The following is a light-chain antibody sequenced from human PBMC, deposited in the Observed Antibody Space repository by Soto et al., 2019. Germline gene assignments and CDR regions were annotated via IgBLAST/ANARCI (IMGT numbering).Light chain of an antibody. CDR1: QRISSW. V-gene: IGKV1-5*03. CDR3: QHYEGYPLT. J-gene: IGKJ4*01. CDR2: KAS. Sequence: DIQMTQSPSTLSASVGDRVTISCRASQRISSWLAWYQQKPGKAPKLLIYKASSLESGVPSRFSGSGSGTEFTLTITSLQPDDFATYYCQHYEGYPLTFGGGTKVEIK.